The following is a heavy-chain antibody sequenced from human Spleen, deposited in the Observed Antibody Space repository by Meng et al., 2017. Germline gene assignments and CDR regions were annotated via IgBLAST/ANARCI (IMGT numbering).Heavy chain of an antibody. Sequence: ASVKVSCKASGYIFTGNYMHWVRQAPGQGLEWMGRINPRSGGTNSAQKFQGRFTMTRDTSISTAYMELSRLTSADTALYYCAREIGWELESVVSYYFDSWGHGTLVTVSS. CDR1: GYIFTGNY. CDR3: AREIGWELESVVSYYFDS. V-gene: IGHV1-2*06. J-gene: IGHJ4*01. CDR2: INPRSGGT. D-gene: IGHD1-26*01.